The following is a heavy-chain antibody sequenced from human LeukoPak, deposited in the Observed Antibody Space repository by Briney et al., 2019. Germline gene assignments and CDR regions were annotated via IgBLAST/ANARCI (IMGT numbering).Heavy chain of an antibody. V-gene: IGHV1-69*05. CDR3: ASYRYDILTGYYAWYFDY. CDR2: IIPIFGTA. J-gene: IGHJ4*02. CDR1: GGTFSSYA. D-gene: IGHD3-9*01. Sequence: ASVKVSCKASGGTFSSYAISWVRQAPGQGLEWMGRIIPIFGTANYAQKFQGRVTITTDESTSTAYMELSSLRSEDTAVYYCASYRYDILTGYYAWYFDYWGQETLVTVSS.